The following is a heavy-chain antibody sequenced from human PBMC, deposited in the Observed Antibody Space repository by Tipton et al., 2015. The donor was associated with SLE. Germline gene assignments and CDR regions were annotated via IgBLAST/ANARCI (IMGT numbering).Heavy chain of an antibody. V-gene: IGHV4-34*01. Sequence: TLSLTCAVYGGSFSDYSWSWIRQPPGKGLEWIGEINHSGSTNYNPSLKSRVTISIDTSKNQFSLRLSSVTAADTAVYYCARDCTTGVCYTTSFDYWGQGTPVTVSP. D-gene: IGHD2-8*01. CDR3: ARDCTTGVCYTTSFDY. CDR2: INHSGST. CDR1: GGSFSDYS. J-gene: IGHJ4*02.